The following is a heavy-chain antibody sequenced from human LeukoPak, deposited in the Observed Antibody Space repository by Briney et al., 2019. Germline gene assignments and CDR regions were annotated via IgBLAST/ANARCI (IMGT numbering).Heavy chain of an antibody. J-gene: IGHJ6*02. V-gene: IGHV4-39*01. Sequence: SETLSLTCTVSGGSISSSNYYWGWIRQPPGTGLEWIGSIYYSGSTYYSPSLKSRVTISVDTSKNQFSLKLSSVTAADTAVYYCARGGLVAATRGGYYYYGMDVWGQGTTVTVSS. CDR1: GGSISSSNYY. CDR2: IYYSGST. CDR3: ARGGLVAATRGGYYYYGMDV. D-gene: IGHD2-15*01.